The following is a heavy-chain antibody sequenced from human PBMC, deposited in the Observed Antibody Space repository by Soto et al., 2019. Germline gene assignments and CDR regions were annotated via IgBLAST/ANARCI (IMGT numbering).Heavy chain of an antibody. D-gene: IGHD3-10*01. CDR1: GGSISSYY. V-gene: IGHV4-59*01. J-gene: IGHJ2*01. CDR3: ARVGVYYYGSYVYWYFDL. Sequence: QVQLQESGPGLVKPSETLSLTCTVSGGSISSYYWSWIRQTPGKGLEWIGYIYYSGSTNYNPSLKSRVTISVDTSKNQFSLKLSSVTAADTAVYYCARVGVYYYGSYVYWYFDLWGRGTLVTVSS. CDR2: IYYSGST.